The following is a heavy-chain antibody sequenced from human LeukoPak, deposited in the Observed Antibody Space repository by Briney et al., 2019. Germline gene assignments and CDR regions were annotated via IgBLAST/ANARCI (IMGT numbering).Heavy chain of an antibody. V-gene: IGHV1-2*02. CDR2: INPNSGGT. J-gene: IGHJ5*02. D-gene: IGHD6-19*01. Sequence: ASVKVSCKASGYTFTGYYMHWVRQAPGQGLEWMGWINPNSGGTNYAQKFQGRATMTRDTSISTAYMELSRLRSDDTAVYYCAREEGSGWHLSGYNWFDPWGQGTLVTVSS. CDR1: GYTFTGYY. CDR3: AREEGSGWHLSGYNWFDP.